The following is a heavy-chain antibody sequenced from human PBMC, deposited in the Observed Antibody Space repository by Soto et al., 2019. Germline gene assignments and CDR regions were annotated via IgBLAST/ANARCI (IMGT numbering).Heavy chain of an antibody. Sequence: QVQLVQSGAEVKKPGSSVKVSGKASGGTFSSYAISWVRQAPGQGLEWMGGIIPIFGTANYAQKFQGRVTIAADKSTSTAHRELSSPRSEDTAEYYCSRGGSMITFGGVIATPWVYFDYLGQGTLVTVSS. CDR1: GGTFSSYA. J-gene: IGHJ4*02. CDR3: SRGGSMITFGGVIATPWVYFDY. D-gene: IGHD3-16*02. V-gene: IGHV1-69*06. CDR2: IIPIFGTA.